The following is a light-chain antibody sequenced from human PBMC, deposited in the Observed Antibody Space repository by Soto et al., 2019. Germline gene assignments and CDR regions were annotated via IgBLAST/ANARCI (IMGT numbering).Light chain of an antibody. Sequence: EIVMIQSPGTLSVSPGERATLSCRASQSVSSNLAWYQQKPGQTPRLLIYETSFRATGIPARFSGTGSGTEFTLTISSLQSEDFAVYYCQQYNNWSRSTFGPGTKVDV. J-gene: IGKJ3*01. CDR1: QSVSSN. CDR2: ETS. V-gene: IGKV3D-15*02. CDR3: QQYNNWSRST.